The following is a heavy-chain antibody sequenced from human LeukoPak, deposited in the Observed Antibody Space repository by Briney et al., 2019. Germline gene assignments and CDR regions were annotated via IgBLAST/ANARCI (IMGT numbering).Heavy chain of an antibody. J-gene: IGHJ4*02. D-gene: IGHD6-13*01. Sequence: PGGSLRLSCAASGFTFSSYSMNWVRQAPGKGLEWVSSISSSSSYIYYADSVKGRFTISRDNAKNSLYLQMNSLRAEDTAVYYCARDTSSSKPFDYWGQGTLVTVSS. CDR3: ARDTSSSKPFDY. V-gene: IGHV3-21*01. CDR1: GFTFSSYS. CDR2: ISSSSSYI.